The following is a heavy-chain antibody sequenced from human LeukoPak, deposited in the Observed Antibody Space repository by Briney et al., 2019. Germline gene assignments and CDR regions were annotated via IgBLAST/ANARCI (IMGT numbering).Heavy chain of an antibody. CDR3: ARPRYCSSTSCYPQGGWFDP. Sequence: PSETLSLTCTVSGGSISSSSYYWGWIRQPPGKGLEWIGSIYYSGSTYYNPSLKSRVTISVDTSKNQFSLKLSSVTAAGTAVYYCARPRYCSSTSCYPQGGWFDPWGQGTLVTVSS. CDR1: GGSISSSSYY. V-gene: IGHV4-39*01. J-gene: IGHJ5*02. D-gene: IGHD2-2*01. CDR2: IYYSGST.